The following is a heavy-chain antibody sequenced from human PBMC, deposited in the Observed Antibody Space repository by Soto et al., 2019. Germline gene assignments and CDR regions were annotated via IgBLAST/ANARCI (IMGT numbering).Heavy chain of an antibody. CDR2: LQTDGSHP. V-gene: IGHV3-74*01. D-gene: IGHD2-21*02. J-gene: IGHJ4*02. Sequence: EAQLVESGGGLVQPGGSLRLSCVASGFTFNYYWMHWVRQAPGEGLMWVSRLQTDGSHPDYADSVKGRFTISRDNSKNTLDLQMNNLSGGDMAVYYCARGGDPDYWGQGTLVTVSS. CDR1: GFTFNYYW. CDR3: ARGGDPDY.